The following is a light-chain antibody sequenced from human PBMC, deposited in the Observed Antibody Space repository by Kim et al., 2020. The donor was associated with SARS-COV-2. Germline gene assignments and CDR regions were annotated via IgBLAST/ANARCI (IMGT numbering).Light chain of an antibody. Sequence: EVVMTQSPATLSVSPGERATLSCRASQSVGSNLAWYQQKSGQPPSLLIYGASTRAAGVPVRFSGSGSGTEFTLTIISLQSEDVAVYYCQQYDVWPPWTFGQGTKVDIK. J-gene: IGKJ1*01. V-gene: IGKV3-15*01. CDR1: QSVGSN. CDR3: QQYDVWPPWT. CDR2: GAS.